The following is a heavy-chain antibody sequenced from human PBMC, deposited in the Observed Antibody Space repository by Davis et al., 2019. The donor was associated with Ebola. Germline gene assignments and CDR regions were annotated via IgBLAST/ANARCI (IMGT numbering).Heavy chain of an antibody. V-gene: IGHV3-11*01. D-gene: IGHD1-26*01. CDR1: GFTFSDYY. CDR3: VKEGGKYSGRYSYYYMDV. Sequence: PGGSLRLSCEVSGFTFSDYYMSWIRQAPGKGLEWIAYIGPSGNSFYCADSVKGRFTISRDNAKNSLYLQTDSLRADDTAVYYCVKEGGKYSGRYSYYYMDVWGGGTTVTVSS. CDR2: IGPSGNSF. J-gene: IGHJ6*03.